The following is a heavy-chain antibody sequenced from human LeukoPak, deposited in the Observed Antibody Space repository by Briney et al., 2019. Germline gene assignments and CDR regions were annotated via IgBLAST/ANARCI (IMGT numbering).Heavy chain of an antibody. CDR1: AGSISSYY. Sequence: SETLSLTCTVSAGSISSYYWSWIRQPPGKGLEWIGFISYSGSTNYNPSLKSRVTISVDMSKNQFSLQLSSVTAADTAVYYCARDPSGWAGYFDYWGQGTLVTVSS. CDR2: ISYSGST. CDR3: ARDPSGWAGYFDY. J-gene: IGHJ4*02. D-gene: IGHD6-19*01. V-gene: IGHV4-59*01.